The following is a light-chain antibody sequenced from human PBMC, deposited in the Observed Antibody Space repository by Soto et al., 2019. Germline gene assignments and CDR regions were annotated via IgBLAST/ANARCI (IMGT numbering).Light chain of an antibody. J-gene: IGLJ2*01. CDR1: SRDVGGYNY. V-gene: IGLV2-14*01. CDR3: SSYTSRSTVV. Sequence: QAVLTQPASVSASPGQSITISCTGSSRDVGGYNYVSWYQQHPVKAPKVIIYEVSNRPSGVSNRFSGSKSGNTASLTISGLQAEDEADYYCSSYTSRSTVVFGGGTKLTVL. CDR2: EVS.